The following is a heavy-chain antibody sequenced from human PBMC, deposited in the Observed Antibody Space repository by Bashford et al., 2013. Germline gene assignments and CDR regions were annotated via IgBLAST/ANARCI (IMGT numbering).Heavy chain of an antibody. CDR3: ARSYGRSSVAFDI. Sequence: YAVSVKSRIIINPDTSKNQFSLQLNSVTPEDTAVYYCARSYGRSSVAFDIWGQGTMVTVSS. V-gene: IGHV6-1*01. D-gene: IGHD3-16*01. J-gene: IGHJ3*02.